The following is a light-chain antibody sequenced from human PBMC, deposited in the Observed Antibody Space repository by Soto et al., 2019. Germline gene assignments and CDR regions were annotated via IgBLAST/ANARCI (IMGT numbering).Light chain of an antibody. V-gene: IGLV1-40*01. CDR3: QSYDSSLSGVV. Sequence: QSVLTQPPSVSAAPGQRVNISCTGSSSNIGAGYDVHWYQPLPGTAPKLLIYGNSNRPSGVPDRFSGSKSGTSASLAITGLQAEDEADYYCQSYDSSLSGVVFGGGTKLTVL. CDR1: SSNIGAGYD. J-gene: IGLJ2*01. CDR2: GNS.